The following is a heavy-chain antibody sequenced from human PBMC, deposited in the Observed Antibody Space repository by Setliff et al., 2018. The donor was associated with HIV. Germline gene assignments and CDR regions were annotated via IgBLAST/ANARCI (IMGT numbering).Heavy chain of an antibody. D-gene: IGHD1-26*01. V-gene: IGHV4-59*01. Sequence: SETLSLTCTVSGASIRTYYWGWIRQPPGKGLEWVGHAYHSGSTNYNPSLKSRVTISIDTSKNQFSLKLNSVTAADTAVYYCATRSHWYFDLWGRGTLVTSPQ. CDR3: ATRSHWYFDL. CDR1: GASIRTYY. J-gene: IGHJ2*01. CDR2: AYHSGST.